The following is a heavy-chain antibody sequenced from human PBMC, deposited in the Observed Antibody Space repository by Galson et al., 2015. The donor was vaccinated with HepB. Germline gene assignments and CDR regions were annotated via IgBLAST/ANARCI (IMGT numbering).Heavy chain of an antibody. Sequence: PALVKPTQTLTLTCTFSGFSLSTSGVGVGWIRQPPGKALEWLALIYWDDDKRYSPSLKSKLTITKDTSKNQVVLTMTNMDPVDTATYYCAHRVGGSWWGYCFDYWGQGTLVTVSS. CDR3: AHRVGGSWWGYCFDY. CDR2: IYWDDDK. CDR1: GFSLSTSGVG. V-gene: IGHV2-5*02. D-gene: IGHD6-13*01. J-gene: IGHJ4*02.